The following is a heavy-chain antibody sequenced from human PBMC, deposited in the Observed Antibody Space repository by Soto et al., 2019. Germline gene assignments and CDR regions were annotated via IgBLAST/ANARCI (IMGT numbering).Heavy chain of an antibody. J-gene: IGHJ1*01. V-gene: IGHV1-69*12. CDR1: GGTFSSYA. D-gene: IGHD3-22*01. Sequence: QVQLMQSGAEVKKPGSSVKVSCKASGGTFSSYAISWVRQAPGQGLEWMGGIIPIFGTANYAQKFQGRVTIPADESTSTAYMELSSLRSEDTAVYYCARDDDSSGYFGYFQHWGQGTLVTVSS. CDR2: IIPIFGTA. CDR3: ARDDDSSGYFGYFQH.